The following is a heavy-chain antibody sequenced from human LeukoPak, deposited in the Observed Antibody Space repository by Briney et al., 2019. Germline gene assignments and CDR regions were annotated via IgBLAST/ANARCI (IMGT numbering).Heavy chain of an antibody. D-gene: IGHD3-10*01. CDR2: ISGSGGST. CDR3: AKDRPITMVRGVIIRTDY. J-gene: IGHJ4*02. Sequence: GGSLRLSCAASGFTFSSYAMSWVRQAPGKGLEWVSAISGSGGSTYYADSVKGRFTISRDNSKNTLYLQMNSLRAEDTAVYYCAKDRPITMVRGVIIRTDYWGQGTLVTVSS. V-gene: IGHV3-23*01. CDR1: GFTFSSYA.